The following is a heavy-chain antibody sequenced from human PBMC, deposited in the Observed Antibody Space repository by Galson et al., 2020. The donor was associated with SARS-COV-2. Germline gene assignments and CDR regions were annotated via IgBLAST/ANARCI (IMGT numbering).Heavy chain of an antibody. J-gene: IGHJ4*02. V-gene: IGHV6-1*01. CDR2: TYYRSKWYY. CDR1: GDSVSSNSVA. D-gene: IGHD1-26*01. CDR3: ARGLAGGNYYDPFDY. Sequence: SQTLSLTSAISGDSVSSNSVAWNWIRQSPSRGLEWLGRTYYRSKWYYDYAVSVKSRITINPDTSKNQFSLQLNSVTPEDTAVYYCARGLAGGNYYDPFDYWGQGSLVTVSS.